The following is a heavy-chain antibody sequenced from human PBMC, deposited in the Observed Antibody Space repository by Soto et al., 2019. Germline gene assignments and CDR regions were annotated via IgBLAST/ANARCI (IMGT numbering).Heavy chain of an antibody. V-gene: IGHV4-30-4*01. Sequence: QVQLQESGPGLVKPSQTLSLTCTVSGGSISSGDYYWSWIRQPPGKGLEWIGYIYYSGSTYYNPSLKSRXXIXVXXSKNQFSLKLSSVTAADTAVYYCASYTAMVYYFDYWGQGTLVTVSS. J-gene: IGHJ4*02. CDR3: ASYTAMVYYFDY. CDR1: GGSISSGDYY. D-gene: IGHD5-18*01. CDR2: IYYSGST.